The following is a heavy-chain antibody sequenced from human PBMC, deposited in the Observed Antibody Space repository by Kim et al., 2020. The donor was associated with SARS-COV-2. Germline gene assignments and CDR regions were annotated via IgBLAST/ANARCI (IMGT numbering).Heavy chain of an antibody. CDR3: AAEKGAAAGGEYFQH. V-gene: IGHV3-30*03. CDR2: ISYDGSNK. D-gene: IGHD6-13*01. CDR1: GFTFSSYG. J-gene: IGHJ1*01. Sequence: GGSLRLSCAASGFTFSSYGMHWVRQAPGKGLEWVAVISYDGSNKYYADSVKGRFTISRDNSKNTLYLQMNSLRAEDTAVYYCAAEKGAAAGGEYFQHWGQGTLVTVSS.